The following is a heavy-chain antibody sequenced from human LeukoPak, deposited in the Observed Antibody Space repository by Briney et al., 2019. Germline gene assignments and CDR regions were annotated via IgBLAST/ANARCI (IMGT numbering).Heavy chain of an antibody. CDR1: GGSISSYY. Sequence: SETLSLTCTVSGGSISSYYWSWIRQPPGKGLEWIGYIYYSGSTKYNPSLKSRVTMSVDTSKNQFSLKLSSVTAADTAVYYCARAYGGGDVWGKGTTVTVSS. V-gene: IGHV4-59*08. D-gene: IGHD4-23*01. CDR2: IYYSGST. J-gene: IGHJ6*04. CDR3: ARAYGGGDV.